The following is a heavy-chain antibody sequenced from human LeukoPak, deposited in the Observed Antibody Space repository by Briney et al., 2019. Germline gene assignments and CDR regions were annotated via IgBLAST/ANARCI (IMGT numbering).Heavy chain of an antibody. Sequence: PGGSLRLSCAASGITFSSYAMSWVRQAPGKGLEWVSAISGSGGSTYYADSVKGRFTTSRDNSKNTLYLQMKSLRAEDTAVYYCAKSYGSEDYWGQGTLVTVSS. V-gene: IGHV3-23*01. CDR3: AKSYGSEDY. D-gene: IGHD3-10*01. J-gene: IGHJ4*02. CDR2: ISGSGGST. CDR1: GITFSSYA.